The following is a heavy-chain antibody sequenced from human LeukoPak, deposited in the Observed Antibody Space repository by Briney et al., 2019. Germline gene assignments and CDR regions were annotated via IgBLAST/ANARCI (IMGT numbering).Heavy chain of an antibody. D-gene: IGHD3-16*01. CDR1: GGSIRSGGYY. V-gene: IGHV4-31*03. Sequence: SETLSLTCIVSGGSIRSGGYYWNWIRQYPGKGLEWIGYIYYSGSTYYIPSLKSRVTISVDTSKNQFSLNLYSVTAADTAVYYCARDGGGYGVHADYFQDWGQGTVVTVSS. CDR2: IYYSGST. J-gene: IGHJ1*01. CDR3: ARDGGGYGVHADYFQD.